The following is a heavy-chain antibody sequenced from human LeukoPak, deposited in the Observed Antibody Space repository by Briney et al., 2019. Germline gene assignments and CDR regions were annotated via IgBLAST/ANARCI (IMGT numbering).Heavy chain of an antibody. D-gene: IGHD6-6*01. Sequence: ASVKVSCKASGGTFSSYAISWVRQAPGQGLEWMGRIIPILGIANYAQKFQGRVTITADESTSTAYMELSSLRSEDTAVYYCASLIAAHPSHLDYWGQGTLVTVSS. J-gene: IGHJ4*02. CDR2: IIPILGIA. CDR1: GGTFSSYA. V-gene: IGHV1-69*04. CDR3: ASLIAAHPSHLDY.